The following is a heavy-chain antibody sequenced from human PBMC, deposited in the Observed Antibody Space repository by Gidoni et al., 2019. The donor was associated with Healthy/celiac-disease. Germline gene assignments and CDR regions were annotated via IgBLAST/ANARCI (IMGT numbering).Heavy chain of an antibody. J-gene: IGHJ4*02. CDR1: GGSVSSCRYY. D-gene: IGHD6-19*01. V-gene: IGHV4-61*01. Sequence: QVQLQESGPGLVKPSETLSLTCTFPGGSVSSCRYYWRWIRQPPGKGLEWFGYIYYRGSTNYNPYLKSRVTISVDTSKNQFSLKLSSVTAADTAVYYCARDLGGQWLVPGYFDYWGQGTLVTVSS. CDR2: IYYRGST. CDR3: ARDLGGQWLVPGYFDY.